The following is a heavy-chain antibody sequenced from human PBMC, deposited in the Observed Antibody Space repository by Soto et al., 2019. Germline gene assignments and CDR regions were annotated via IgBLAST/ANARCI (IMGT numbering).Heavy chain of an antibody. CDR1: GGSISSGGYY. V-gene: IGHV4-39*01. CDR3: ARAPTDYSHDY. D-gene: IGHD4-4*01. CDR2: IYYSGST. J-gene: IGHJ4*02. Sequence: SETLSLTYTVSGGSISSGGYYWSWIRQHPGKGLEWIGYIYYSGSTYYNPSLKSRVTISVDTSMNQFSLMLSSVTAADTAVYFCARAPTDYSHDYWGLGNLVTVSS.